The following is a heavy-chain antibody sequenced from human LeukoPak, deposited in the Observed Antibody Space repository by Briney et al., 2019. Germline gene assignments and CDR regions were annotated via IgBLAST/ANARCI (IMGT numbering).Heavy chain of an antibody. J-gene: IGHJ4*02. CDR1: GFTFSSYW. CDR3: ARGRYLATGYWYY. D-gene: IGHD2-8*02. Sequence: GGSLRLSCAASGFTFSSYWMHWVRQAPGKGLLWVSRISTDGSSISYADSVKGRFTISRDNAKNTLYLQMNSLRGEDTAVYYCARGRYLATGYWYYWGQGTLVTVSS. CDR2: ISTDGSSI. V-gene: IGHV3-74*01.